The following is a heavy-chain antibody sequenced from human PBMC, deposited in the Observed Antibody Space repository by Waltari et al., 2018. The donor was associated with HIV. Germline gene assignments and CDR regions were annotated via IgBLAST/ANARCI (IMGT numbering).Heavy chain of an antibody. V-gene: IGHV3-21*01. CDR3: ARDEAEMATLTAFDI. CDR2: ISSGSVYI. CDR1: RFTFSSYS. D-gene: IGHD5-12*01. J-gene: IGHJ3*02. Sequence: CAASRFTFSSYSMNWVRQAPGKGLEWVSSISSGSVYIYYADSVKGRFTISRDNAKNSLYLQMNSLRAEDTAVYYCARDEAEMATLTAFDIWGQGTMVTVSS.